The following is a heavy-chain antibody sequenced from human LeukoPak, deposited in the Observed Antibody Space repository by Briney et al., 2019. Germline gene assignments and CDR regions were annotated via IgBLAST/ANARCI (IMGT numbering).Heavy chain of an antibody. CDR3: AKDITSSGWGYYYYGMDV. D-gene: IGHD6-19*01. CDR1: GFTFDDYA. Sequence: GGSLRLSCAASGFTFDDYAMHWVRQAPGKGLEWVSGISWNSGSIGYADSVKGRFTTSRDNAKNSLYLQMNSLRAEDTALYYCAKDITSSGWGYYYYGMDVWGQGTTVTVSS. CDR2: ISWNSGSI. V-gene: IGHV3-9*01. J-gene: IGHJ6*02.